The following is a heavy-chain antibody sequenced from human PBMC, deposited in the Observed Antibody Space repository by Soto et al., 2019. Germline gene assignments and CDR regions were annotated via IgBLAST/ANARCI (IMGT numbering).Heavy chain of an antibody. CDR1: GGSISSYY. CDR3: ARVARRYGGNSRGAFDI. V-gene: IGHV4-59*01. J-gene: IGHJ3*02. D-gene: IGHD2-21*02. Sequence: SETLSLTCTVSGGSISSYYWSWIRQPPGKGLEWIGYIHYSGSTNYNPSLKSRVTISVDTSKNQFSLKLSSVTAADTVVYYCARVARRYGGNSRGAFDIWGQGTTVTVSS. CDR2: IHYSGST.